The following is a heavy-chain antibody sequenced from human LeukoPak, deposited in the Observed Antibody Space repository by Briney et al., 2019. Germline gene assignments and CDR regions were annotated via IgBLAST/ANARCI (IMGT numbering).Heavy chain of an antibody. D-gene: IGHD3-9*01. Sequence: SETLSLTCAVYGGSFSGYYWSWIRQPPGKGLEWIGEINHSGSTNYNPSLKSRVTISVDTSKNQFSLKLSSVTAADTAVYYCARGSSARYFDWLSIPQYYFDYWGQGTLVTVSS. CDR2: INHSGST. V-gene: IGHV4-34*01. CDR1: GGSFSGYY. J-gene: IGHJ4*02. CDR3: ARGSSARYFDWLSIPQYYFDY.